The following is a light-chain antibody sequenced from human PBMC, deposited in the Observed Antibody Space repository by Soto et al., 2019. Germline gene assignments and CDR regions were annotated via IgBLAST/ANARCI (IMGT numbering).Light chain of an antibody. J-gene: IGKJ1*01. CDR2: GAS. V-gene: IGKV3-20*01. Sequence: EIVLTQSPGTLSLSPGERATLSCRASQSVSSSYLAWYQQKPGQAPRLLIYGASRRATGIPDRFSGSGSGTDFTLTISRLEPEDFAMYSCQQYGSSLRTFGQGTKVEIK. CDR1: QSVSSSY. CDR3: QQYGSSLRT.